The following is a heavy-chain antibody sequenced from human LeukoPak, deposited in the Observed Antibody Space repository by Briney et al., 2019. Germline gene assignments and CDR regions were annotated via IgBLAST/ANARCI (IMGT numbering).Heavy chain of an antibody. V-gene: IGHV1-69*05. CDR2: IIPIFGTA. CDR1: GGTFSSYA. D-gene: IGHD2-15*01. Sequence: GSSVKVSCKASGGTFSSYAIGWVRQAPGQGLEWMGGIIPIFGTANYAQKFQGRVTITTDESTSTAYMELSSLRSEDTAVYYCARTVVVAATLTGSFDLWGRGTLVTVSS. J-gene: IGHJ2*01. CDR3: ARTVVVAATLTGSFDL.